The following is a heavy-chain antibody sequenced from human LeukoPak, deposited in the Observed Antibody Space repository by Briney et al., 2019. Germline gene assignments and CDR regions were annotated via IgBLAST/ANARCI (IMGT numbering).Heavy chain of an antibody. CDR1: GFTFSGSA. V-gene: IGHV3-73*01. CDR2: IRSTANGYAT. D-gene: IGHD3-22*01. CDR3: AKGLPYESRAYYDRLFDE. J-gene: IGHJ4*02. Sequence: PGGSLRLSCAASGFTFSGSALHWVRQASGKGLEWVGRIRSTANGYATAYAASVKGRFTISRDNSKNTLYLQMNSLRVEDTAVYYCAKGLPYESRAYYDRLFDEWGQGTLVTVSS.